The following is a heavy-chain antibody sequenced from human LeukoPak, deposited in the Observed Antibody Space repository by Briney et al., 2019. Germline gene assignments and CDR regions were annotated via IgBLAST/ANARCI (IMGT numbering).Heavy chain of an antibody. D-gene: IGHD3-10*01. Sequence: ASVKVSCKASGGTFSSYAISWVRQAPGQGLEWMGGIIPIFGTANYAQKFQGRVTITADKSTSTAYMELSSLRSEDTAVYYCARGAETMVRGVRTYYYYYMDVWGKGTTVTVSS. J-gene: IGHJ6*03. CDR2: IIPIFGTA. CDR1: GGTFSSYA. V-gene: IGHV1-69*06. CDR3: ARGAETMVRGVRTYYYYYMDV.